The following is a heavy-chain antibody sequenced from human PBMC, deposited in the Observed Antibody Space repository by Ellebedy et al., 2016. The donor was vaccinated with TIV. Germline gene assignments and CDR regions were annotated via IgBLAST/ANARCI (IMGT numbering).Heavy chain of an antibody. D-gene: IGHD3-16*01. CDR3: ARRGSYGDYAVQVNSWLDS. Sequence: GESLKISCAASGFSFRSYWMSWVRQAPGKGLEWVANIYQDGSKRFYVDSVKGRFTISRDNAKSSLYLQMNSLKAEDTAVYFCARRGSYGDYAVQVNSWLDSWGQGTLVTVSS. J-gene: IGHJ5*01. CDR2: IYQDGSKR. CDR1: GFSFRSYW. V-gene: IGHV3-7*01.